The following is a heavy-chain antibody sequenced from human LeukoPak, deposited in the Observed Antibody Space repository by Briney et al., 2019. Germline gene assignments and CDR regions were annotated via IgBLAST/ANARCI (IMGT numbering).Heavy chain of an antibody. CDR3: ARQRDSAYYDFWSGYFFFDY. CDR1: GYSFTSYW. D-gene: IGHD3-3*01. Sequence: GESLKISCKGSGYSFTSYWIGWVRQMPGKGLEWMGIIYPGDSDTRYSPSFQGQVTISADESISTAYLQWSSLKAPDTAMYYCARQRDSAYYDFWSGYFFFDYWGQGTLVTVSS. V-gene: IGHV5-51*01. J-gene: IGHJ4*02. CDR2: IYPGDSDT.